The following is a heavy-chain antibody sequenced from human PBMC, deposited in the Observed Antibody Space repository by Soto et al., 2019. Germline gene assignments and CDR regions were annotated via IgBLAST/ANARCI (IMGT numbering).Heavy chain of an antibody. CDR1: GFTFSSYS. V-gene: IGHV3-21*01. Sequence: EVQLVESGGGLVKPGGSLRLSCAASGFTFSSYSMNWVRQAPRKGLEWVSSISSSSSYIYYADSVKGRFTISRDNAKNSLYLQMNSLRAEDTAVYYCARETATGDFDYWGQGTLVTVSS. D-gene: IGHD7-27*01. CDR2: ISSSSSYI. CDR3: ARETATGDFDY. J-gene: IGHJ4*02.